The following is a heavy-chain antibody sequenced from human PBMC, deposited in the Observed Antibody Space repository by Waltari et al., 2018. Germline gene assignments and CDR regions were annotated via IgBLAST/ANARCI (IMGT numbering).Heavy chain of an antibody. CDR1: GFTFGDYA. CDR3: TRKLIYYYDSSGYFDY. Sequence: EVQLVESGGGLVQPGRSLRLSCTASGFTFGDYAMSWFRQAPGQGLEWVGFIRSKAYGGTTEYAASVKGRFTISRDDSKSIAYLQMNSLKTEDTAVYYCTRKLIYYYDSSGYFDYWGQGTLVTVSS. CDR2: IRSKAYGGTT. V-gene: IGHV3-49*03. J-gene: IGHJ4*02. D-gene: IGHD3-22*01.